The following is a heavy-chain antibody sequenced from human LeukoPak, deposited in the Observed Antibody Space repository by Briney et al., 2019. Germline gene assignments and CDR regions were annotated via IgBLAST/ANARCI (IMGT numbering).Heavy chain of an antibody. D-gene: IGHD6-6*01. J-gene: IGHJ3*02. V-gene: IGHV1-8*01. CDR3: ARSAFYSSSSRGVFDI. CDR1: GYTFTSYD. CDR2: MNPNSGNT. Sequence: ASVKVSCKASGYTFTSYDINWVRQATGQGLEWMGWMNPNSGNTGYAQKFQGRVTITVDDSTSTAYMELSSLRSEDTAFYYCARSAFYSSSSRGVFDIWGQGTMVTVSS.